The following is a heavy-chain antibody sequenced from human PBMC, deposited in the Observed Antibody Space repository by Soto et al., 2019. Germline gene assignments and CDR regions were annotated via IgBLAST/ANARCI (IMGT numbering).Heavy chain of an antibody. Sequence: GGYLRLSCAASGFTFSSYWMHWVRQAPGKGLVWVSRINSDASSTSYAASVKGRFPISRDNAKNTLYLHMNSLRAEDTAVYFWAIELLRGGTHVPGPATTGTVS. CDR1: GFTFSSYW. V-gene: IGHV3-74*01. CDR2: INSDASST. D-gene: IGHD1-1*01. J-gene: IGHJ6*02. CDR3: AIELLRGGTHV.